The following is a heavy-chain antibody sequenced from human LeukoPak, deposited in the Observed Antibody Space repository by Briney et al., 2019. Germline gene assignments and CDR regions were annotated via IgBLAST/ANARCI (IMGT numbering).Heavy chain of an antibody. J-gene: IGHJ3*01. Sequence: GGSLRLSCAASGFTFSGNAMSWVRQVPGRGLEWVSGVGGDEKTHYADFVRGRFTISRDNARNTVYLQMSSLRVEDTAIYFCAREEHRLAEAGTSAFDLGGQGTLVTVSP. CDR2: VGGDEKT. D-gene: IGHD6-13*01. CDR3: AREEHRLAEAGTSAFDL. V-gene: IGHV3-23*01. CDR1: GFTFSGNA.